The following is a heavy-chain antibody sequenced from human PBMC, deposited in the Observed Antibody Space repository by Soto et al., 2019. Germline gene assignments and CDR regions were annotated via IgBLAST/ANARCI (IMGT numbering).Heavy chain of an antibody. Sequence: QVELVQSGAEVKKPGASVKVSCKASGYTFTSYAMHWVRQAPGQRLEWMGWINTGNGKTKYSQKFQDRVTITRDTSTSTAYMELSSLRSEVTAVYYCSRDEDYWGQGTLVTVSS. CDR1: GYTFTSYA. V-gene: IGHV1-3*04. J-gene: IGHJ4*02. CDR3: SRDEDY. CDR2: INTGNGKT.